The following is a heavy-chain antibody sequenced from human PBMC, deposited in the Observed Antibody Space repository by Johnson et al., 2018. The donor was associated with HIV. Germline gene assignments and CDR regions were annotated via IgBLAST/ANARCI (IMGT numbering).Heavy chain of an antibody. CDR3: ARSSTVVTPHDI. CDR2: ISYDGSNK. CDR1: GFTFSNYA. J-gene: IGHJ3*02. D-gene: IGHD4-23*01. V-gene: IGHV3-30*04. Sequence: QVQLVESGGGVVQPGRSLRLSCAASGFTFSNYAIHWVRQAPGKGLEWVAIISYDGSNKYYADSVTGRFTISRDNSKNTLYLQMNSLRAEDTAVYYCARSSTVVTPHDIWGQGTMVTVSS.